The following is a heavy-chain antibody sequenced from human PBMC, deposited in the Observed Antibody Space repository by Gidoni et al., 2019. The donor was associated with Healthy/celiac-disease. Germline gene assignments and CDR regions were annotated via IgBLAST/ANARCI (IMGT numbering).Heavy chain of an antibody. Sequence: QVQLVESGGGVVQPGGSLRPSCAASGFTFSSSGTHWVRQAPGKRREWVAFIRYDGSNKYDADSVKGRFTISRDNSKNTLYLQMNSLRAEDTAVYYCAKSLKPNDFWSGYHPRGYAFDIWGQGTMVTVSS. D-gene: IGHD3-3*01. CDR3: AKSLKPNDFWSGYHPRGYAFDI. CDR2: IRYDGSNK. V-gene: IGHV3-30*02. CDR1: GFTFSSSG. J-gene: IGHJ3*02.